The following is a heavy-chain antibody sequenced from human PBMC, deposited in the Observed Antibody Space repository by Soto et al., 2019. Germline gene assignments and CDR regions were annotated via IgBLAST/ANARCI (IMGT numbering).Heavy chain of an antibody. D-gene: IGHD2-2*01. CDR2: IYYSGST. Sequence: SETLSLTCTVSGGSISSYYWSWIRQPPGKGLEWIGYIYYSGSTNYNPSLKSRVTISVDTSKNQFSLKLSSVTAADTAVYYCARRGQGCSSTSCYEWADYYYYMDVWGKGTTVTVSS. CDR3: ARRGQGCSSTSCYEWADYYYYMDV. V-gene: IGHV4-59*08. CDR1: GGSISSYY. J-gene: IGHJ6*03.